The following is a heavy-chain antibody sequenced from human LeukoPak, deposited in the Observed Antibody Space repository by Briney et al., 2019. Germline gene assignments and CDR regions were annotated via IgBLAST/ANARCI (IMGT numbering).Heavy chain of an antibody. J-gene: IGHJ4*02. CDR3: ATNFITSSGTDY. Sequence: GGSLRPSCAASGFTVSSNYMNWVRQAPGKGLEWVSVIYSGGTTYYADSVKGRFTISRDNSKNTLYLQMNSLRAEDTAVYYCATNFITSSGTDYWGQGTLVSVSS. V-gene: IGHV3-53*01. D-gene: IGHD1-26*01. CDR1: GFTVSSNY. CDR2: IYSGGTT.